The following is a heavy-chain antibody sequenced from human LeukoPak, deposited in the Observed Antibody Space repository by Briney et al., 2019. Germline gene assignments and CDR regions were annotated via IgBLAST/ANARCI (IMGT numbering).Heavy chain of an antibody. CDR2: IYYSGST. D-gene: IGHD3-22*01. V-gene: IGHV4-39*01. Sequence: SETLSLTCTVSGGSIRSSYYYWGWIRQPPGKGLEWIGSIYYSGSTYYNPSLKSRVTISVDTSKNQFSLKLSSVTAADTAVYYCARHAHNYYDSSGYLREDWGQGTLVTVSS. CDR3: ARHAHNYYDSSGYLRED. J-gene: IGHJ4*02. CDR1: GGSIRSSYYY.